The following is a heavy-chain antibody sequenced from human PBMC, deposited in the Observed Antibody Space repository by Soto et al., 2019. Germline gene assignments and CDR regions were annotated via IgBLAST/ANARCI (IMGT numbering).Heavy chain of an antibody. V-gene: IGHV3-48*02. D-gene: IGHD5-18*01. CDR3: ARHVDTSMVRLWFDP. CDR2: TSSNSATV. Sequence: EVQLVEPGGGLVQPGGSLRLSCGASGFTFSVYSMNCVRQAPGKGLEWVSYTSSNSATVHYADSVKGRFTISRDDAKNSLYLQMNNLRDEYTAVYSCARHVDTSMVRLWFDPWGRGTLVTVSS. CDR1: GFTFSVYS. J-gene: IGHJ5*02.